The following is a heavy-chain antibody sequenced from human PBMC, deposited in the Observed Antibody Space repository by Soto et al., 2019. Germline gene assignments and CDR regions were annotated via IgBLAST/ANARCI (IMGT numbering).Heavy chain of an antibody. CDR2: IYYSGST. CDR3: ARETYGDYVGYFDP. Sequence: PSETLSLTCTVSDDSISSYYWNWIRQPPGKGLEWIGYIYYSGSTNYNPSLKSRVTISVDRSKNQFSLKVSSVTAADTAVYYCARETYGDYVGYFDPWGQGTLVTVSS. D-gene: IGHD4-17*01. CDR1: DDSISSYY. V-gene: IGHV4-59*12. J-gene: IGHJ5*02.